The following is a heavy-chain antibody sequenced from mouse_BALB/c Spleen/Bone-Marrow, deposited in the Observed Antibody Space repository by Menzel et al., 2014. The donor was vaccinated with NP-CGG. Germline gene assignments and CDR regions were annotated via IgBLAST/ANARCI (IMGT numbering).Heavy chain of an antibody. J-gene: IGHJ2*01. D-gene: IGHD2-14*01. CDR3: ARGDRYDVRFDY. V-gene: IGHV1-9*01. CDR1: GYTFSSFW. CDR2: ILPGSDST. Sequence: QVQLQQSGAELMKPGAPVKISCKATGYTFSSFWIEWVKQRPGHGLEWIGEILPGSDSTNYNEKFKGKATFTADTSSNTAYMQLSSLTSEDSAVYYCARGDRYDVRFDYWGQGTTLTVSS.